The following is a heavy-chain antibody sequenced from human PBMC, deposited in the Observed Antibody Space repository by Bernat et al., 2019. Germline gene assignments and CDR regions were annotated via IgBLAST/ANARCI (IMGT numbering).Heavy chain of an antibody. CDR3: AKEYGSAEVRPYGMDV. V-gene: IGHV3-43*01. Sequence: EVQLVESGGVVVQPGGSLRLSCAASGFTFDDYTMHWVRQAPGKGLEWVSLISWDGGSTYYADSVKGRFTISRDNSKNSLYLQMNSLRTEDTALYYCAKEYGSAEVRPYGMDVWGQGTTVTVSS. J-gene: IGHJ6*02. CDR2: ISWDGGST. D-gene: IGHD3-10*01. CDR1: GFTFDDYT.